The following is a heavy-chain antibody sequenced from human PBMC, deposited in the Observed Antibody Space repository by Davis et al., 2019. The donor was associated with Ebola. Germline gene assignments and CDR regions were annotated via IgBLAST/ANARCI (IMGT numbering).Heavy chain of an antibody. D-gene: IGHD3-3*01. Sequence: GGSLRLSCAASGFVFSNYVMSWVRRAPGKGLEWVSTLGLSADTYYADSVKGRFTISRDNSKNTLHLQMNSLRVEDTAVYYCAKPIVGTYFDGFDIWGQGTLVTVSS. CDR2: LGLSADT. CDR1: GFVFSNYV. CDR3: AKPIVGTYFDGFDI. V-gene: IGHV3-23*01. J-gene: IGHJ3*02.